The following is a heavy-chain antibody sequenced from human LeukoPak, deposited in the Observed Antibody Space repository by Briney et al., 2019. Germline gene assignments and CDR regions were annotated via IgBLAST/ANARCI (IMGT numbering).Heavy chain of an antibody. J-gene: IGHJ4*02. CDR3: ARGRTGAAALDF. CDR2: SAHTGST. V-gene: IGHV4-34*01. CDR1: GGSFSGHY. D-gene: IGHD2-2*01. Sequence: PSEPLSLTCAVYGGSFSGHYWTWIRQAPGKGLEWIGESAHTGSTNYNPSLKSRVTISVDTSTNQFSLKLTSVSAADTAVYHCARGRTGAAALDFWGPGTLVTVSS.